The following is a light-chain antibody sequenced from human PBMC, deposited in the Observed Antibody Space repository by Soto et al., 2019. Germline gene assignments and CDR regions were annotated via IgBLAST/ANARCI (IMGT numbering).Light chain of an antibody. CDR3: ASDTNRGSVL. J-gene: IGLJ2*01. CDR2: EVS. CDR1: SSDVGGYKY. V-gene: IGLV2-14*01. Sequence: QSALTQPASVSGSPGQSITISCSGTSSDVGGYKYVSWYQQHPGKAPKLMIYEVSNRPSGVSNRFSGSKSGNTASLTISGRQAEDEGYYYCASDTNRGSVLFGGGTKVTVL.